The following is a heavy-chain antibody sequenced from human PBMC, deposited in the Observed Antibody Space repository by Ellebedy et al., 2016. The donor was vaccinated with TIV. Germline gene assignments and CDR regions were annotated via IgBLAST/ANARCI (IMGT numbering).Heavy chain of an antibody. CDR1: GGDLSSHG. J-gene: IGHJ6*02. D-gene: IGHD5-18*01. CDR3: GSGYSKYGMDV. Sequence: AASVKVSCKASGGDLSSHGITWVRQAPGQGLEWMGGIIPVLGTANYAQKFQGRLTITADESTSTAYMELSSLRSEDTAVYYCGSGYSKYGMDVWGQGTTVIVSS. V-gene: IGHV1-69*13. CDR2: IIPVLGTA.